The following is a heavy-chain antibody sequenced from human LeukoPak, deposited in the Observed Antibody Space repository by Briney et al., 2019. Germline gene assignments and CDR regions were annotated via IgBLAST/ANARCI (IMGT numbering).Heavy chain of an antibody. CDR2: IHYSGNS. CDR1: GTTISSYY. Sequence: SETLSLTCTVSGTTISSYYWSWIRQPPGKGLEWIGYIHYSGNSNYNPSLKSRVTISVDTSNNQFSLKVRSVTAADTAVYYCARGLGQQLVEEGWFDPWGQGTLVTVSS. J-gene: IGHJ5*02. V-gene: IGHV4-59*01. D-gene: IGHD6-13*01. CDR3: ARGLGQQLVEEGWFDP.